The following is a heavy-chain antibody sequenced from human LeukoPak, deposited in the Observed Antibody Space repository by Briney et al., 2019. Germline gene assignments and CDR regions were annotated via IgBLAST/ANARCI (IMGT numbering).Heavy chain of an antibody. V-gene: IGHV1-18*01. CDR3: ARVAVSAYYYYYMDV. D-gene: IGHD6-25*01. CDR2: ISAYNGNT. Sequence: RASVKASCKASGYTFTSYGISWVRQAPGQGLEWMGWISAYNGNTNYAQKLQGRVTMTTDTSTSTAYMELRSLRSDDTAVHYCARVAVSAYYYYYMDVWGKGTTVTVSS. J-gene: IGHJ6*03. CDR1: GYTFTSYG.